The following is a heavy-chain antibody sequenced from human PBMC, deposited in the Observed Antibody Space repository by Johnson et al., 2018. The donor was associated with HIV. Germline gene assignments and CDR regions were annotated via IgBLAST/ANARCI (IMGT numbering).Heavy chain of an antibody. J-gene: IGHJ3*02. CDR1: GFTVSSNY. Sequence: VQLVESGGGLVQPGGSLRLSCAASGFTVSSNYMSWVRQAPGKGLEWVSVINRGGSTYYADYVKGRSTISRANSNNTLYLQMNSLGAEDTAVYDCARGGLTYYYDSSGYPDAFDIWGQGTMVTVSS. CDR2: INRGGST. V-gene: IGHV3-66*02. D-gene: IGHD3-22*01. CDR3: ARGGLTYYYDSSGYPDAFDI.